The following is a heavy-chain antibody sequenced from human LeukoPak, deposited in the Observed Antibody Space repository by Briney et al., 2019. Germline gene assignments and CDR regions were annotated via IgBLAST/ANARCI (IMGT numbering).Heavy chain of an antibody. CDR2: ISSSGSTI. CDR3: ARVISSSWTDYFDY. J-gene: IGHJ4*02. V-gene: IGHV3-11*01. CDR1: GFTFSDYY. D-gene: IGHD6-13*01. Sequence: GGSLRLSCAASGFTFSDYYMSWIRQAPGKGLEWVSYISSSGSTIYYADSVKGRFTIPRDNAKNSLYMQMNSLRAEDTAVYYCARVISSSWTDYFDYWGQGTLVTVSS.